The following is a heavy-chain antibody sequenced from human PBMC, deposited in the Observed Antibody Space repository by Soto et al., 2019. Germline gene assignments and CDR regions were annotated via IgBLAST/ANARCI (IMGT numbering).Heavy chain of an antibody. CDR2: VNAHSGQT. V-gene: IGHV1-8*01. Sequence: QVQLVQSGAEVKKPGASVKVSCEASGYNFITYDINWVRQAPGQGLEWMGWVNAHSGQTEFAQKFQGRLTMTTNTSITTAYMELSSLRSEDTAIYYCARAEARNFIYWLDTWGQGTLVTVAS. J-gene: IGHJ5*02. CDR3: ARAEARNFIYWLDT. CDR1: GYNFITYD. D-gene: IGHD3-3*02.